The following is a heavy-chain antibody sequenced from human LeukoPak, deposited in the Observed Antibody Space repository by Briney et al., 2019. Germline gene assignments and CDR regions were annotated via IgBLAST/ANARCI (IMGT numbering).Heavy chain of an antibody. CDR1: GGSISSSSYY. V-gene: IGHV4-39*01. J-gene: IGHJ4*02. CDR3: AGQIGEKVDY. Sequence: SETLSLTCTVSGGSISSSSYYWGWIRQPPGKGLEWIGSIYYSGSTYYNPSLKSRVTISVDTSKNQFSLKLSSVTAADTAVYYCAGQIGEKVDYWGQGTLVTVSS. CDR2: IYYSGST. D-gene: IGHD3-10*01.